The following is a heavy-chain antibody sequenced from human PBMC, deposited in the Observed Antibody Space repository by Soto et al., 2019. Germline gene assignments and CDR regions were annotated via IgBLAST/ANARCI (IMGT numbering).Heavy chain of an antibody. CDR1: GGSVTLTSYY. V-gene: IGHV4-39*01. D-gene: IGHD3-22*01. CDR3: ASDYSGYSADPEYYGVEV. J-gene: IGHJ6*02. CDR2: VYYSGST. Sequence: SETLSLTCSVSGGSVTLTSYYRGWIRQPPGKGLEWIGNVYYSGSTNYNPSLKSRVTISVDTSKNQFSLSLKSVTAADTAVYYCASDYSGYSADPEYYGVEVWGQGTTVTVSS.